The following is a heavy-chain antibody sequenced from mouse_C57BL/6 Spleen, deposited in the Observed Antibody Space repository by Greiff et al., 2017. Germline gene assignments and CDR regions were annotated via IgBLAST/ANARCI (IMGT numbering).Heavy chain of an antibody. CDR1: GFTFSSYG. CDR3: ARPYDYDDYAMDY. V-gene: IGHV5-6*02. CDR2: ISSGGSYT. Sequence: DVMLVESGGDLVKPGGSLKLSCAASGFTFSSYGMSWVRQTPDKRLEWVATISSGGSYTYYPDSVKGRFTISRDNAKNTLYLQMSSLKSEDTAMYYCARPYDYDDYAMDYWGQGTSVTVSS. D-gene: IGHD2-4*01. J-gene: IGHJ4*01.